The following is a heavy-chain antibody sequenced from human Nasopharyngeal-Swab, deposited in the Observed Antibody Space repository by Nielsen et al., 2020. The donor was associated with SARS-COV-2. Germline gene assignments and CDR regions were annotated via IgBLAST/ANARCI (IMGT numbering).Heavy chain of an antibody. J-gene: IGHJ4*02. CDR1: GFTFSAYY. D-gene: IGHD1-26*01. CDR3: ERAREKVGATNY. CDR2: ISSSGSTI. V-gene: IGHV3-11*01. Sequence: GGSLRLSCAASGFTFSAYYMSWIRQAPGKGLEWVSYISSSGSTIYYADSVKGRFTISRDNAKNSLYLQMNSLRAEDTAVYYCERAREKVGATNYWGQGTMVTVSS.